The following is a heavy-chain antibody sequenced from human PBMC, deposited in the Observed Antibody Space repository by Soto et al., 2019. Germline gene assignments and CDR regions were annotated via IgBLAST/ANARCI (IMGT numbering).Heavy chain of an antibody. Sequence: QVQLVQSGAEVKKPGSSVKVFCKASGGTFSSYAISWVRQAPGQGLEWMGGIIPIFGTANYAQKFQGRVTITADKSTSTAYMELSSLRSEDTAVYDSARHWSGYYLSPDYYYYYGMDVWGQGTTVTVSS. CDR3: ARHWSGYYLSPDYYYYYGMDV. D-gene: IGHD3-3*01. J-gene: IGHJ6*02. CDR2: IIPIFGTA. CDR1: GGTFSSYA. V-gene: IGHV1-69*06.